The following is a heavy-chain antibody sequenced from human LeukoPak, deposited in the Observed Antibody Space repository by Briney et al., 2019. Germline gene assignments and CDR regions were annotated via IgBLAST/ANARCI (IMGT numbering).Heavy chain of an antibody. CDR3: AKEYYDILTGYYFDY. J-gene: IGHJ4*02. V-gene: IGHV3-30*18. D-gene: IGHD3-9*01. Sequence: GGSLRLSCAASGFTFSSYGMHWVRQAPGKGLEWVAVISYDGSNKYYADSVKGRFTISRDNSKNTLYLQMNSLRAEDTAVYYCAKEYYDILTGYYFDYWGQGTLVTVSS. CDR2: ISYDGSNK. CDR1: GFTFSSYG.